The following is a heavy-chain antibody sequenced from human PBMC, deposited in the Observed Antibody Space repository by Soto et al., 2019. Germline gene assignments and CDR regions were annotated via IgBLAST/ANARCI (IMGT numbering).Heavy chain of an antibody. CDR3: ARGGHSGHSPTDFDY. CDR2: ISAGASFR. Sequence: LRLSCVASGFSFKDFYMTWIRQSPGKGLEWVSVISAGASFRNYADSVKGRFTISRDNANNSLFLQMSSLSADDTGVYYCARGGHSGHSPTDFDYWGQGILVTVSS. J-gene: IGHJ4*02. CDR1: GFSFKDFY. D-gene: IGHD1-26*01. V-gene: IGHV3-11*06.